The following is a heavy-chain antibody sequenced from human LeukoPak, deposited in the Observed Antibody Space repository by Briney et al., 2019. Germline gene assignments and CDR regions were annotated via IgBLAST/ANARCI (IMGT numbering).Heavy chain of an antibody. CDR2: INTNSGGT. CDR3: ALYSSGLFDP. D-gene: IGHD6-19*01. J-gene: IGHJ5*02. V-gene: IGHV1-2*02. CDR1: GYTFAGYY. Sequence: ASVKVSCKASGYTFAGYYMHWVRQAPGQGLEYMGWINTNSGGTNYAQKFQGRVTMTRDTSISTAYMEVSRLTSDDTAVYYCALYSSGLFDPWGQGTLVTVSS.